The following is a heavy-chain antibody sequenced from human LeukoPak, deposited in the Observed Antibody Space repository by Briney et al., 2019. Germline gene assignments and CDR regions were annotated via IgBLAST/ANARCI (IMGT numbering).Heavy chain of an antibody. CDR3: ARDKSLNYYDSSGYYYDY. D-gene: IGHD3-22*01. J-gene: IGHJ4*02. CDR2: ISAYNGNT. V-gene: IGHV1-18*01. Sequence: GESLKISCKASGYTFTSYGISWVRQAPGQGLEWMGWISAYNGNTNYAQKLQGRVTMTTDTSTSTAYMELRSLRSDDTAVYYCARDKSLNYYDSSGYYYDYWGQGTLVTVSS. CDR1: GYTFTSYG.